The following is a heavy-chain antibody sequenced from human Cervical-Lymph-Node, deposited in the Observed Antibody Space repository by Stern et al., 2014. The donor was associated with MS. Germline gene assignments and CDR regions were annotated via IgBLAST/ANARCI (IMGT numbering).Heavy chain of an antibody. J-gene: IGHJ6*02. D-gene: IGHD2-8*02. CDR1: GDTFTYRY. CDR3: VAWSRGMDV. Sequence: QVQLVQSGAEVKKTGSSGRLSCKASGDTFTYRYLHWVPRAPGQGFEWMGGLTPVRGNTAYAQKFQDRVTINRDASSPTAHMELSSLTSEDTAIYYCVAWSRGMDVWGQGTTVTVSS. V-gene: IGHV1-45*02. CDR2: LTPVRGNT.